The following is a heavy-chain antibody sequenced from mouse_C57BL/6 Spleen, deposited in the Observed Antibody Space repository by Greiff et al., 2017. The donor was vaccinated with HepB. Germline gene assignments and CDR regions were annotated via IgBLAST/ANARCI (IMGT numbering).Heavy chain of an antibody. J-gene: IGHJ3*01. CDR2: IDPANGNT. D-gene: IGHD2-4*01. V-gene: IGHV14-3*01. CDR1: GFNIKNTY. CDR3: ATNYDYDGGGFAY. Sequence: EVQLQQSVAELVRPGASVKLSCTASGFNIKNTYMHWVKQRPEQGLEWIGRIDPANGNTKYAPKFQGKATITADTSSNTAYLQLSSLTSEDTAIYYCATNYDYDGGGFAYWGQGTLVTVSA.